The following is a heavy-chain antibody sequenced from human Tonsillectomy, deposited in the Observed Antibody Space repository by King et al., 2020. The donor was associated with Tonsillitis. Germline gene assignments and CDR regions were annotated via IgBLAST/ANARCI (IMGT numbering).Heavy chain of an antibody. D-gene: IGHD1-26*01. CDR3: ARMWEWIPDY. CDR1: GGSVSSGSYY. Sequence: VQLQESGPGLVKPSETLSLTCTVSGGSVSSGSYYWSWIRQPPGKGLEWIGYIYYRGSTNYNPSLKSRVTITVDTSKNQFSLKLSSVTAADTAVYYCARMWEWIPDYWGQGTLVTVSS. J-gene: IGHJ4*02. CDR2: IYYRGST. V-gene: IGHV4-61*01.